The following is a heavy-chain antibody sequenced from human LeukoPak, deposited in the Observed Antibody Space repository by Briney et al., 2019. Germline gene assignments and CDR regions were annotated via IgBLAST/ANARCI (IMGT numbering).Heavy chain of an antibody. Sequence: EGSLRLSCTASGFTFSDFHMSWIRQAPGKGLEWDSHISGSGYAIHHPGSVKGRFTISRDNAKNSLYLQMNSLRVEDSAVYYCARLSGTYSRGGDHWGQGTLVTVSS. CDR2: ISGSGYAI. CDR1: GFTFSDFH. D-gene: IGHD1-26*01. CDR3: ARLSGTYSRGGDH. J-gene: IGHJ4*02. V-gene: IGHV3-11*01.